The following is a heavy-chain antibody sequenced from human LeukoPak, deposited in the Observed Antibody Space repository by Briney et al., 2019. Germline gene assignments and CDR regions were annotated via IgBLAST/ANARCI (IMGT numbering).Heavy chain of an antibody. D-gene: IGHD4-23*01. CDR2: VHTSGST. Sequence: PSETLSLTCTVSGGSISSSSYYWGWIRQPPGKGLEWIGRVHTSGSTNYNPSLKSRVTLSQDTSKNQVYLRLTSVTAADTAVYYCARDGGGNRNFDYWGQGTLVTVSS. CDR3: ARDGGGNRNFDY. V-gene: IGHV4-39*07. J-gene: IGHJ4*02. CDR1: GGSISSSSYY.